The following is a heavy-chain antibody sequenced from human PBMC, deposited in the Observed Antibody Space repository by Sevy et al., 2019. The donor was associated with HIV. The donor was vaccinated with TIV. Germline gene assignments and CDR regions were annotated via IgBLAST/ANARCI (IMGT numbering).Heavy chain of an antibody. CDR1: GGSISSYY. D-gene: IGHD5-18*01. V-gene: IGHV4-59*01. CDR3: ATSSTWIQLWLAAFDI. Sequence: SETLSLTCTDSGGSISSYYWSWIRQPPGKGLEWIGYIYYSGSTNYNPSLKSRVTISVDTSKNQFSLKLSSVTAADTAVYYCATSSTWIQLWLAAFDIWGQGTMVTVSS. J-gene: IGHJ3*02. CDR2: IYYSGST.